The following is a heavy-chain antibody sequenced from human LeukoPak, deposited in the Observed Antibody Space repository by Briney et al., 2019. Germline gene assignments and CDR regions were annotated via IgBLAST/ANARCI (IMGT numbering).Heavy chain of an antibody. V-gene: IGHV3-9*01. J-gene: IGHJ2*01. Sequence: PGGSLRLSCAASGFTFDDYAMAWVRQAPGEGLEWVSGISWNSGSIGYADCVKGRFTISRDNAKNSLYLQMTSLRAEDTALYYCAKDVVNYYDSSGYYGHWYFDLWGRGTLVTVSS. D-gene: IGHD3-22*01. CDR1: GFTFDDYA. CDR3: AKDVVNYYDSSGYYGHWYFDL. CDR2: ISWNSGSI.